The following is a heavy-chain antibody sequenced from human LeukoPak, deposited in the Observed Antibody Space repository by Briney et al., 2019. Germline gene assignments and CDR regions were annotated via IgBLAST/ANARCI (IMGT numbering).Heavy chain of an antibody. D-gene: IGHD3-3*01. J-gene: IGHJ6*02. V-gene: IGHV3-9*01. CDR1: GFTFSDYW. CDR3: AKGAFWSGYYAYYYYGMDV. CDR2: ISWNSGSI. Sequence: GGSLRLSCAASGFTFSDYWMHWVRQAPGKGLEWVSGISWNSGSIGYADSVKGRFTISRDNAKNSLYLQMNSLRAEDTALYYCAKGAFWSGYYAYYYYGMDVWGQGTTVTVSS.